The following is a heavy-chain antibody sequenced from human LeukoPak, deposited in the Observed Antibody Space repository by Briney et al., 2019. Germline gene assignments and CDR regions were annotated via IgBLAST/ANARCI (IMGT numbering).Heavy chain of an antibody. CDR3: ARHSGTYFDY. J-gene: IGHJ4*02. CDR2: IKQDGSEK. Sequence: GGSLRLSCAASGFTLSSYWMTWVRQAPGKGLEWLANIKQDGSEKYSVDSVKGRFTISRDNAKNSLYLQMNSLRAEGTAVYYCARHSGTYFDYWGQGTLVTVSS. CDR1: GFTLSSYW. V-gene: IGHV3-7*01. D-gene: IGHD1-26*01.